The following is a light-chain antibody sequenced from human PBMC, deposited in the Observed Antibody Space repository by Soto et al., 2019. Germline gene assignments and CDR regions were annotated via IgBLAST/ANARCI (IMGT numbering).Light chain of an antibody. Sequence: DIQMTQSPSTLSASVGDRFTITCRASQSISSWLAWYQQKPGKAPKLLIYKTSSLESGVPSRFSGSRSGTEFTLTISSLQPDDFATYYCQHYNSYSEAFGQGTKVDIK. CDR3: QHYNSYSEA. V-gene: IGKV1-5*03. CDR2: KTS. CDR1: QSISSW. J-gene: IGKJ1*01.